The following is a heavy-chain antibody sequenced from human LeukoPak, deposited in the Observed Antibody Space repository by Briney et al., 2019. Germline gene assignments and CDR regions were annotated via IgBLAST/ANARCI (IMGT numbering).Heavy chain of an antibody. V-gene: IGHV3-23*01. CDR2: ISGSGGST. D-gene: IGHD4-17*01. CDR3: ATSYGDYVRNVIY. CDR1: GFTFSSYA. Sequence: PGGSLRLSCGASGFTFSSYAMSWVRQAPGKGLEWVSAISGSGGSTYYADSVKGRFTISRDNSKNTLYLQMNSLRAEDTAVYYCATSYGDYVRNVIYWGQGTLVTVSS. J-gene: IGHJ4*02.